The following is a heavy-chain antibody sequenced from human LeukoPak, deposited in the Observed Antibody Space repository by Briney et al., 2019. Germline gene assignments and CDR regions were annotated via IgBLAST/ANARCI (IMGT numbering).Heavy chain of an antibody. CDR3: AKLVRTGTTPGDY. CDR1: GFTFSSSA. D-gene: IGHD1-1*01. V-gene: IGHV3-23*01. Sequence: PGGSLRLSCATSGFTFSSSAMSWVRQAPGKGLAWVSTISGSGGGTYYADSVKGRFTISRDNSKNTLSLQMNSLRAEDTAIYYRAKLVRTGTTPGDYWGQGTLVTVSS. CDR2: ISGSGGGT. J-gene: IGHJ4*02.